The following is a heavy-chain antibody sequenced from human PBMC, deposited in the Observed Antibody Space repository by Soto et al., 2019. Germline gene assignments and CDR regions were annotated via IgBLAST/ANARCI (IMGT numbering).Heavy chain of an antibody. Sequence: ASVKVSCKASGYTFTDYYIHWVRQAPGQGLEWVGWINPDSGSTNLAQRFQGRGTMTSDTSINTAYMELSSLRSDDTAVYYCAIRTGQLAIISEFDGDWFFEVWGRGTLVTSPQ. CDR2: INPDSGST. V-gene: IGHV1-2*02. CDR1: GYTFTDYY. CDR3: AIRTGQLAIISEFDGDWFFEV. J-gene: IGHJ2*01. D-gene: IGHD2-2*01.